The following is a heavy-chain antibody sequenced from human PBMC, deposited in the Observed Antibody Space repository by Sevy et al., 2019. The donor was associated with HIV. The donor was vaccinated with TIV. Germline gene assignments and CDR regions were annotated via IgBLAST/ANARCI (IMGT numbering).Heavy chain of an antibody. CDR2: FDVQDGET. J-gene: IGHJ5*02. D-gene: IGHD2-15*01. CDR1: GYNFIDYY. Sequence: ASVKVSCRTSGYNFIDYYIHWVRQGPGKGLEWMGDFDVQDGETIYAKKFQGRLKMTVDTNTDTAYIELSRLTSEDTAVYYCAAVGLRYCSGSSCYQGDWFDPWGQGSLVTVSS. CDR3: AAVGLRYCSGSSCYQGDWFDP. V-gene: IGHV1-24*01.